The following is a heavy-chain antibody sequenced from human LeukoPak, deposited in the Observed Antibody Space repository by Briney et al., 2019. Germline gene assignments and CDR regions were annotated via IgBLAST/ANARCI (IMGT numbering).Heavy chain of an antibody. CDR1: GYSISSGYN. CDR3: ARDARIAAAGTRFDP. V-gene: IGHV4-38-2*02. D-gene: IGHD6-13*01. CDR2: IYHSGST. J-gene: IGHJ5*02. Sequence: PSETLSLTCTVSGYSISSGYNWGWIRQPPGEGLEWIGSIYHSGSTYYNPSLKSRVTISVDTSKNQFSLKLSSVTAADTAVYYCARDARIAAAGTRFDPWGQGTLVTVSS.